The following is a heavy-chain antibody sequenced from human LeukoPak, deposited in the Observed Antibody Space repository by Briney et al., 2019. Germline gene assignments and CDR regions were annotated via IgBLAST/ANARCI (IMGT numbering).Heavy chain of an antibody. V-gene: IGHV3-21*04. J-gene: IGHJ4*02. Sequence: GRSLRLSCAAAGFAFSRYSMNWVRQTPGKGLEWVSSISSSSNYMYYTASVRGRFTISRDDAKNSLYLQMNSLGADDTAVFYCAKGSTEGSHSPIDYWGQGTLVTVSS. D-gene: IGHD2-2*01. CDR2: ISSSSNYM. CDR3: AKGSTEGSHSPIDY. CDR1: GFAFSRYS.